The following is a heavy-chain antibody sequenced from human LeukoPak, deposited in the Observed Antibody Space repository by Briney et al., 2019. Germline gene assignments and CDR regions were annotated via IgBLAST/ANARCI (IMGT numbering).Heavy chain of an antibody. Sequence: GGSLRLSCAASGFTFSSYSMNWVRQAPGKGLEWVSYISSSSSTIYYADSVKGRFTISRDNAKNSLYLQMNSLRAEDTAVYYCARIPRSLLGYCSGGSCYPWGQGTLVTVSS. CDR3: ARIPRSLLGYCSGGSCYP. D-gene: IGHD2-15*01. CDR1: GFTFSSYS. J-gene: IGHJ5*02. CDR2: ISSSSSTI. V-gene: IGHV3-48*01.